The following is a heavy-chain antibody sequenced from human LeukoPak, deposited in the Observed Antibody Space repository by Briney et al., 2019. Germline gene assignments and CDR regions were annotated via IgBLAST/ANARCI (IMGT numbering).Heavy chain of an antibody. CDR3: ARLSSGSYPVTVDY. CDR2: IIPILGIA. V-gene: IGHV1-69*04. J-gene: IGHJ4*02. D-gene: IGHD1-26*01. CDR1: GGTFSSYA. Sequence: ASVKVSCKASGGTFSSYAISWVRQAPGQGLEWMGRIIPILGIANYAQKFQGRVTITADKSTSTAYMELSSLRSEDTAVYYCARLSSGSYPVTVDYWGQGTLVTVSS.